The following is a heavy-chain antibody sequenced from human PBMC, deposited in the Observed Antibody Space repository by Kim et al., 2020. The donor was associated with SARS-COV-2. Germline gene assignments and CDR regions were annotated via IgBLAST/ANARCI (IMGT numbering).Heavy chain of an antibody. Sequence: SETLSLTCTVSGGSISSYYWSWIRQPPGKGLEWIGYIYYSGSTNYNPSLKSRVTISVDTSKNQFSLKLSSVTAADTAVYYCSRVLGHYYGSGSYDYWGQGTLVTVSS. CDR3: SRVLGHYYGSGSYDY. D-gene: IGHD3-10*01. J-gene: IGHJ4*02. CDR1: GGSISSYY. CDR2: IYYSGST. V-gene: IGHV4-59*01.